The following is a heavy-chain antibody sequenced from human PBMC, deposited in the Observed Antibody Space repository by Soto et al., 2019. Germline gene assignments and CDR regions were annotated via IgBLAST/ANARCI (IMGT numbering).Heavy chain of an antibody. CDR2: TRNKANGYIT. D-gene: IGHD5-12*01. CDR3: VRWPRDGFNT. V-gene: IGHV3-72*01. J-gene: IGHJ4*02. Sequence: ELQLVESGGGLVQPGGSLRLSCASSEFTFSDHYMDCVRQAPGKGLEWVGRTRNKANGYITEYAPSVKGRFTVSRDGSKNSLYLQMNSLKTEDTALYYCVRWPRDGFNTWGQGTLVTVSP. CDR1: EFTFSDHY.